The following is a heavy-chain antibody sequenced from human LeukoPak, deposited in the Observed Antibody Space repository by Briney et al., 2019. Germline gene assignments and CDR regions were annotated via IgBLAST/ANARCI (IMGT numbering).Heavy chain of an antibody. CDR1: GGSISSSSYY. V-gene: IGHV4-39*07. J-gene: IGHJ3*02. Sequence: SETLSLTCTVSGGSISSSSYYWGWIRQPPGKGLEWIGSIYYSGSTYYNPSLKSRVTISVDTSKNQFSLKLSSVTAADTAVYYCARADLPESGYAFDIWGQGTMVTVSS. CDR2: IYYSGST. CDR3: ARADLPESGYAFDI. D-gene: IGHD3-22*01.